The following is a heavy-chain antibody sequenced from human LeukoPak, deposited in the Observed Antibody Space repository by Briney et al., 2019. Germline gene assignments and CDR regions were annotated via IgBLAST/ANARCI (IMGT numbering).Heavy chain of an antibody. CDR2: ISSSSTYI. Sequence: GGSLRLSCAASGFTFSSYSMNWVRQAPGKGLEWVSYISSSSTYIFYADSVKGRFTISRDNAKNSLYLQLNSLRAEDTAVFYCAKGFSYYYGMDVWGQETTVTVSS. CDR3: AKGFSYYYGMDV. CDR1: GFTFSSYS. V-gene: IGHV3-21*04. J-gene: IGHJ6*02.